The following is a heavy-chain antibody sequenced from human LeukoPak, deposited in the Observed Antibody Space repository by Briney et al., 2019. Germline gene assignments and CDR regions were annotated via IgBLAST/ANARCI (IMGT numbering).Heavy chain of an antibody. J-gene: IGHJ4*02. Sequence: ASVRVSCKASGYTFTGYYIHWVRQAPGQGLEWMGWINPNSGDTNYAQKFQGRVTMTRDTSISTAYMELSRLRSDDTAVFYCARASSGWAFDSWSQGTLVTVSS. CDR3: ARASSGWAFDS. CDR1: GYTFTGYY. D-gene: IGHD6-19*01. CDR2: INPNSGDT. V-gene: IGHV1-2*02.